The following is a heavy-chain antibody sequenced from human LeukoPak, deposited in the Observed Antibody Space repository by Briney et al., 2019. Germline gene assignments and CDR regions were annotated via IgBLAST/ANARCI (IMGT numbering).Heavy chain of an antibody. Sequence: PSETLSLTCTVSGGSISSGGYYWSWIRQHPGKGLEWIGYIYYSGSTYYNPSLKSRVTISVDTSKNQFSLQLNSVTPEDTAVYYCARDLGSWRSPLNWFDPWGQGTLVTVSS. D-gene: IGHD6-13*01. J-gene: IGHJ5*02. CDR2: IYYSGST. V-gene: IGHV4-31*03. CDR1: GGSISSGGYY. CDR3: ARDLGSWRSPLNWFDP.